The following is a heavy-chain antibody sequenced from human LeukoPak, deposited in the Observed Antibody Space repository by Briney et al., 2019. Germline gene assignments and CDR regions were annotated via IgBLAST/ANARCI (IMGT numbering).Heavy chain of an antibody. J-gene: IGHJ4*02. CDR1: GFTFSSYW. Sequence: PGGSLRLSCAASGFTFSSYWMSWVRQAPGKGLEWVANIKQDGSEKYYVDSVKGRFTISRDNAKNSLYLKMNSLRDEDTAVYYCARSIAAADNGVGWGQGTLVTVSS. CDR3: ARSIAAADNGVG. CDR2: IKQDGSEK. V-gene: IGHV3-7*01. D-gene: IGHD6-13*01.